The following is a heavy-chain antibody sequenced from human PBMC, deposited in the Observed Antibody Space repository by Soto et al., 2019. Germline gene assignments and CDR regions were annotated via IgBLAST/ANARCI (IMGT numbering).Heavy chain of an antibody. J-gene: IGHJ5*02. CDR3: ARAPHITGDIVLLVYDDIGHNWFDP. CDR2: IKQDGSEK. V-gene: IGHV3-7*01. CDR1: GFTFSSYW. D-gene: IGHD2-8*01. Sequence: GGSLRLSCAASGFTFSSYWMSWVRQAPGKGLEWVANIKQDGSEKYYVDSVKGRFTIYRDKAKNSLYLQMNSQRAEDTTVYYCARAPHITGDIVLLVYDDIGHNWFDPWGQGTLVTVSS.